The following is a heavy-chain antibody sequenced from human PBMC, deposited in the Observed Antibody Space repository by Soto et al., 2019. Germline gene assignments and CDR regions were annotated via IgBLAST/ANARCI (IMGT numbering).Heavy chain of an antibody. CDR3: ARAYCGGDCLSWFDY. Sequence: QVQLVQSGAEVKKPGASVKVSCKASGYTFTSYYMHWVRQAPGQGLEWMGIINPSDGSTSYAQKFQGRVTMTRDTSTSTVYMELSSLRSEDTAVYYCARAYCGGDCLSWFDYWGQGTLVTVSS. J-gene: IGHJ4*02. V-gene: IGHV1-46*03. CDR1: GYTFTSYY. D-gene: IGHD2-21*01. CDR2: INPSDGST.